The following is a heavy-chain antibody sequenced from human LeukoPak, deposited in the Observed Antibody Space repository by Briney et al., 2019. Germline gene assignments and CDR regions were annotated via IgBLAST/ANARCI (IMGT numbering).Heavy chain of an antibody. D-gene: IGHD3-10*01. CDR1: AFTFTTYG. CDR2: ISSGSSTI. CDR3: ASPGSGSYNY. Sequence: GGSLRLSCAAPAFTFTTYGMNWVRQPPGKGLEWVSYISSGSSTIYCADSVKGRFTISRDNAKSSLYLQMNSLRDEDTAVYYCASPGSGSYNYWGQGTLVTVSS. V-gene: IGHV3-48*02. J-gene: IGHJ4*02.